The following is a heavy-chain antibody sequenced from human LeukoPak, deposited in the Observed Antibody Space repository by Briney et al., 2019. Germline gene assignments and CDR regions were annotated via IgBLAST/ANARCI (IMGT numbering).Heavy chain of an antibody. J-gene: IGHJ6*03. CDR1: GVSINSHY. CDR2: IYDSGSA. D-gene: IGHD3-3*01. CDR3: ARVLQNYYHLDV. Sequence: SETLSLTCTVSGVSINSHYWSWIRQPPGKGLEWIGFIYDSGSANYRSSLESRVTMTLDTSKNQFSLKLNSVTTADTAVYYCARVLQNYYHLDVWGKGTTVTVSS. V-gene: IGHV4-59*11.